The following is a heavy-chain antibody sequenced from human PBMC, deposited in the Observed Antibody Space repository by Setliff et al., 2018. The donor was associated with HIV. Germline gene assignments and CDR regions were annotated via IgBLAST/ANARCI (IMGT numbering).Heavy chain of an antibody. CDR2: IIPIFGTA. CDR3: ARNPQPTGTPDYYYYYYMDV. CDR1: GGTFSSYA. J-gene: IGHJ6*03. D-gene: IGHD1-1*01. Sequence: ASVKVSCKASGGTFSSYAISWVRQAPGQGLGWMGRIIPIFGTANYAQKFQGRVTITADKSTSTAYMELSSLRSEDTAVYYCARNPQPTGTPDYYYYYYMDVWGKGTTVTVSS. V-gene: IGHV1-69*06.